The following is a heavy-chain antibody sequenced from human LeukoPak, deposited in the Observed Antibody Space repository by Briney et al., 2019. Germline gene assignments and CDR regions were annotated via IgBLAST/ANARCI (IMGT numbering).Heavy chain of an antibody. CDR3: AKGRAIFGVVDYYYMDV. Sequence: GGSLRLSCAASGFTFSSYAMNWVRQAPGKGLEWVSAISGSGGSTYYADSVKGRFTISRDNSKNTLYLQMNSLRAEDTAVYYCAKGRAIFGVVDYYYMDVWGKGTTVTVSS. J-gene: IGHJ6*03. V-gene: IGHV3-23*01. CDR1: GFTFSSYA. CDR2: ISGSGGST. D-gene: IGHD3-3*01.